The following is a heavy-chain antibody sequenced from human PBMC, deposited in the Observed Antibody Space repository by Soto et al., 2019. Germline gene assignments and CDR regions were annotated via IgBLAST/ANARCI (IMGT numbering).Heavy chain of an antibody. D-gene: IGHD2-15*01. Sequence: QVQLVQSAAEVLKPGASVRVSCKASGYTFTNFGINWVRQAPGQGLEWMGWISVYNGNTNYAQNFQVRVTMTTDTSTSTAYMELSSLRSDDTATYYCARVRGVRVYHSVNALDFWGQGTLVIGYS. V-gene: IGHV1-18*01. CDR1: GYTFTNFG. CDR2: ISVYNGNT. J-gene: IGHJ4*02. CDR3: ARVRGVRVYHSVNALDF.